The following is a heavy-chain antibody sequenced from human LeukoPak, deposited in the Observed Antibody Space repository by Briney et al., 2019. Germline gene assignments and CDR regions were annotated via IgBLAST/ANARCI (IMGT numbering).Heavy chain of an antibody. V-gene: IGHV1-18*01. D-gene: IGHD6-19*01. CDR2: INVYNGET. CDR1: GYTFTSYG. J-gene: IGHJ5*02. CDR3: AREGAVLYSSGRGWFDP. Sequence: ASVKVSCKTSGYTFTSYGINWVRQAPGQGLEWMGWINVYNGETKKTQNFHDRLTLTTDTSTSTAYMELRSLRSDDTAVYYCAREGAVLYSSGRGWFDPWGQGTLVTVSS.